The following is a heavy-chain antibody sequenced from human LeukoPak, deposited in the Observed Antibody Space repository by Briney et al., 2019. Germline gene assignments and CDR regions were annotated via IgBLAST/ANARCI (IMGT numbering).Heavy chain of an antibody. V-gene: IGHV3-15*04. CDR1: GLTFSNAW. Sequence: GGSLRLSCVASGLTFSNAWMTWVRQAPGKGLEWVGRIESKTDGGATDYAAPVKGRFTISRDDSKNTQYLQMNSLKTEDTAVYYCSTLAYCSGGRCYGFDYWGQGALVTVSS. CDR3: STLAYCSGGRCYGFDY. CDR2: IESKTDGGAT. D-gene: IGHD2-15*01. J-gene: IGHJ4*02.